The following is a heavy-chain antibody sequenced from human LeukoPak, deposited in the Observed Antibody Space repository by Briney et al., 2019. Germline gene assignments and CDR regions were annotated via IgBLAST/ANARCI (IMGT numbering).Heavy chain of an antibody. CDR1: GFTFSSYA. V-gene: IGHV3-23*01. CDR3: AKERYYNDYGNWFDP. Sequence: GGSLRLSCAASGFTFSSYAMRWVRQAPGKGLEWVSAVSGGGGSTYYADSVKGRFTVSRDNSKNTLNLQMNSLRAEDTAVYYCAKERYYNDYGNWFDPWGQGTLVTVSS. J-gene: IGHJ5*02. CDR2: VSGGGGST. D-gene: IGHD4-17*01.